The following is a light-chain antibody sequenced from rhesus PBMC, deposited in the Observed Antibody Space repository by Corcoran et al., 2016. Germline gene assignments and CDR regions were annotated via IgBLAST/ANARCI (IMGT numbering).Light chain of an antibody. CDR1: QSLVHSNGNTY. V-gene: IGKV2-65*01. Sequence: DVVMTQPPLSLPIIPGQPASISCRSSQSLVHSNGNTYLSWYQQKPGQPPRGLIYQVSNRGSGVPDRFSGRGAGTDFTLKIGRVEGEDVGVYYCGQDTSVPYSFGQGTKGEIK. J-gene: IGKJ2*01. CDR2: QVS. CDR3: GQDTSVPYS.